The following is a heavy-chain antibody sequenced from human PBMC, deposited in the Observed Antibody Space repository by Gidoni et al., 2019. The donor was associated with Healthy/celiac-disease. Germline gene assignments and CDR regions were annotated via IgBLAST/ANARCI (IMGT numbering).Heavy chain of an antibody. V-gene: IGHV3-66*01. J-gene: IGHJ6*02. CDR3: ARDRGDRVYPKDYYYGMDV. CDR1: GFTVSSNY. CDR2: IYSGGST. Sequence: QLVESGGGLVQPGGSLRLSCAASGFTVSSNYMSWVRQAPGKGLEWVSVIYSGGSTYYADAVKGRFTISRDNSKNTLYLQMNSLRAEDTAVYYCARDRGDRVYPKDYYYGMDVWGQGTTVTVSS. D-gene: IGHD6-13*01.